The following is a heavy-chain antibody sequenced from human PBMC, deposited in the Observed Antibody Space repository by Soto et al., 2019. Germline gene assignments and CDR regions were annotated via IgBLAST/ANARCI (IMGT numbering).Heavy chain of an antibody. CDR1: GDSVGRFY. Sequence: QMQLHESGPGLVKPSETLSLICNVSGDSVGRFYWSWIRQSAGKGLEWIGRVYSTGGTAYNPALKGRVPISLDRSNNHVSLEMNSVTAADTAVYFCARDLSGTGLDIWGRGTRVSV. CDR2: VYSTGGT. D-gene: IGHD1-26*01. J-gene: IGHJ6*02. CDR3: ARDLSGTGLDI. V-gene: IGHV4-4*07.